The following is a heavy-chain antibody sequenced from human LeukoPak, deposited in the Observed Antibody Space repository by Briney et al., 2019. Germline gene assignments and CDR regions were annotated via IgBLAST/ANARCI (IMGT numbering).Heavy chain of an antibody. CDR1: GFTVSSNY. CDR3: ARGREHDSLDY. D-gene: IGHD1-26*01. Sequence: PGGSLRLSCAASGFTVSSNYMSWVRQAPGKGLEWVSVIYSGGSTYYADSVKGRFTISRDNSKNTLYLQMNSLRAEDTAVYYCARGREHDSLDYWGQGTLVTVSS. CDR2: IYSGGST. J-gene: IGHJ4*02. V-gene: IGHV3-53*01.